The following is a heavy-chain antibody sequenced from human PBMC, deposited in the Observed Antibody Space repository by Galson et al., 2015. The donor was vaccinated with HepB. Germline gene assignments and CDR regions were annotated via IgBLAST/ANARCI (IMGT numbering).Heavy chain of an antibody. V-gene: IGHV6-1*01. CDR2: TCYRSKWYN. CDR1: GDSVSSNSAA. D-gene: IGHD1-26*01. J-gene: IGHJ4*02. Sequence: CAISGDSVSSNSAAWNWIRQSPSRGLEWLGRTCYRSKWYNDYAVSVKSRITINPDTSKNQFSLQLNSVTPEDTAVYYCASQVGATTPFDYWGQGTLVTVSS. CDR3: ASQVGATTPFDY.